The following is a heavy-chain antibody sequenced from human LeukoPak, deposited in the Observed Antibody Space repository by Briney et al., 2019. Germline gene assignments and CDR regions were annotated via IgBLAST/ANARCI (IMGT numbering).Heavy chain of an antibody. CDR2: IKSKTDGGTT. Sequence: GGSLRLSCTASGFTVSSNYMSWVRQAPGKGLEWVGRIKSKTDGGTTDYAAPVKGRFTISRDDSKNTLYLQMNSLKTEDTAVYYCTTAPIQLWCFHWGQGTLVTVSS. V-gene: IGHV3-15*01. CDR1: GFTVSSNY. CDR3: TTAPIQLWCFH. J-gene: IGHJ4*02. D-gene: IGHD5-18*01.